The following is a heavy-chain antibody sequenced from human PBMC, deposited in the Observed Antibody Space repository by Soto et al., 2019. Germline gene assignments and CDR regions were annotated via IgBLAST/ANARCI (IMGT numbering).Heavy chain of an antibody. CDR2: MNPDTGNT. D-gene: IGHD2-2*01. V-gene: IGHV1-8*01. CDR1: GYTFTTYD. Sequence: QVQLVQSGAEVEKPGASVKVSCKASGYTFTTYDFNWVRQAPGHGLEWMGWMNPDTGNTGYAQKCQGRVNMTRDTSISTAFMALSGLTAEDTAVYYCARALGYSSTSRLDLWGQGTLVTVSS. CDR3: ARALGYSSTSRLDL. J-gene: IGHJ4*02.